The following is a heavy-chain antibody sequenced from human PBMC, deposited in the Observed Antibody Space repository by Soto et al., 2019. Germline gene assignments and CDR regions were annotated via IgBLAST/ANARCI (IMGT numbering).Heavy chain of an antibody. CDR2: IYYSGST. CDR3: ARQGITMIGRAFDI. CDR1: GGSISSSSYY. D-gene: IGHD3-10*02. Sequence: QLQLQESGPGLVKPSETLSLTCTVSGGSISSSSYYWGWIRQPPGKGLEWIGSIYYSGSTYYNPSLKSQVTISVDTSKNQFSLKLSSVTAADTAVYYCARQGITMIGRAFDIWGQGTMVTVSS. J-gene: IGHJ3*02. V-gene: IGHV4-39*01.